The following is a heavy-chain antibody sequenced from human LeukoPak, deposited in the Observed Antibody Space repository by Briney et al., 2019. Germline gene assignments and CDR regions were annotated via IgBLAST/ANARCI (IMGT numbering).Heavy chain of an antibody. CDR3: ARERLPGYCSSTNCYLEGLDAFDI. CDR1: GYTLTSYY. V-gene: IGHV1-46*04. Sequence: GASAKDSCKASGYTLTSYYMHWVPQAPGQGLEWMGIINPSVGSTSYAQKLQGRGTMTRDTSTSTVYMELSSLRSEDTAVYYCARERLPGYCSSTNCYLEGLDAFDIWGQGTMVTVSS. J-gene: IGHJ3*02. D-gene: IGHD2-2*01. CDR2: INPSVGST.